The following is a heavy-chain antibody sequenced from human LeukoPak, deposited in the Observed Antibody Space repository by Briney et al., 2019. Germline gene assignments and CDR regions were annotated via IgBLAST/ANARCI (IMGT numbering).Heavy chain of an antibody. V-gene: IGHV3-48*01. Sequence: GRFTISRDNAKNSLYLQMNSLRAEDTAVYYCARTKQSRIPIYYFDYWGQGTLVTVSS. CDR3: ARTKQSRIPIYYFDY. J-gene: IGHJ4*02. D-gene: IGHD5-18*01.